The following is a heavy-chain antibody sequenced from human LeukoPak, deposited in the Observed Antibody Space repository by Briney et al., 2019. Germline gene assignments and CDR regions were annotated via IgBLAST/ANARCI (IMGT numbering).Heavy chain of an antibody. CDR1: GDSLRTTTYY. Sequence: KPSETLSLTCTVSGDSLRTTTYYWNWIRQPPGKGLEWIGGLYHSGTIYYNPSLKSRVTISADKSKNHFSLKLTSVTAADTAVYYCARDRELAALDPWGQGTLVIVSS. J-gene: IGHJ5*02. CDR2: LYHSGTI. D-gene: IGHD1-26*01. V-gene: IGHV4-39*07. CDR3: ARDRELAALDP.